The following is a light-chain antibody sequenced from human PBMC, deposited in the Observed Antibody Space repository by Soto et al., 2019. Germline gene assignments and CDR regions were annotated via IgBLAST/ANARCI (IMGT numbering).Light chain of an antibody. Sequence: QSALTQPASVSGSPGQSLTISCTGTSSDVGGYNYVSWYQQHPGKAPKLMIYEVSNRPSGVSNRFSCSKSANTASLTISGVQAEDEAEYYCSSYTSSSTWVFGEGTKLTVL. CDR1: SSDVGGYNY. J-gene: IGLJ3*02. V-gene: IGLV2-14*01. CDR3: SSYTSSSTWV. CDR2: EVS.